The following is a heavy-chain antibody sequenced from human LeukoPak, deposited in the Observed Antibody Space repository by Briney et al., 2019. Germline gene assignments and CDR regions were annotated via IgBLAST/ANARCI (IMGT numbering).Heavy chain of an antibody. CDR2: IRYNGNNQ. V-gene: IGHV3-30*02. J-gene: IGHJ4*02. Sequence: GGSLRLSCAASGFTFNNYGMHWVRQDPGKGREWVAFIRYNGNNQYYADSVKGRFTISRDNSKNTLYLQMNSLKGDDTAVYYCAKGQIARSDRFDYWGQGTLVTVSS. D-gene: IGHD2-21*01. CDR3: AKGQIARSDRFDY. CDR1: GFTFNNYG.